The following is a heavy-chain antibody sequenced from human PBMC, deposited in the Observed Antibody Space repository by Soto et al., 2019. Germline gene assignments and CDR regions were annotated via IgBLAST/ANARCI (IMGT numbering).Heavy chain of an antibody. CDR2: ISFDGSNK. CDR3: ARAPATIRFGMDV. CDR1: GFTFRSYA. J-gene: IGHJ6*02. Sequence: PGGSLRLSCAASGFTFRSYAMHWVRQAPGKGLEWVAVISFDGSNKYCADSVKGRFTISRDNSKNTLYLQMNSLRAEDTALYHCARAPATIRFGMDVWGQGTTVTVSS. D-gene: IGHD4-4*01. V-gene: IGHV3-30-3*01.